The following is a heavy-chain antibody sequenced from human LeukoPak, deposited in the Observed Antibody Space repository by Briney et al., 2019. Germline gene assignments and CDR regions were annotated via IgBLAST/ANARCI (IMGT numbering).Heavy chain of an antibody. D-gene: IGHD5-18*01. CDR1: GGSISSYY. CDR3: ARGGTAMGTFDY. Sequence: PSETLSLTCTVSGGSISSYYWSWIRQPPGKGLEWIGYIYYSGSTNYNPSLKSRVTISVDTSKNQFSLKLSSVTAADTAVYYCARGGTAMGTFDYWGQGTLVTVSS. CDR2: IYYSGST. V-gene: IGHV4-59*01. J-gene: IGHJ4*02.